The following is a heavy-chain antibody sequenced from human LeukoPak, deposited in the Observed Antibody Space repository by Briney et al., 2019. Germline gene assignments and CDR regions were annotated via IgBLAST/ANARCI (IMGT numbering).Heavy chain of an antibody. Sequence: PGRSLRLSCAASGFTFSSYGMHWVRQAPGKGLEWVAVISYDGSNKYYADSVKGRFTISRDNSKNTLYLQMNSLRAEDTAVYYCAKKWAIDVWGKGTTVTISS. J-gene: IGHJ6*04. CDR2: ISYDGSNK. D-gene: IGHD1-26*01. CDR3: AKKWAIDV. CDR1: GFTFSSYG. V-gene: IGHV3-30*18.